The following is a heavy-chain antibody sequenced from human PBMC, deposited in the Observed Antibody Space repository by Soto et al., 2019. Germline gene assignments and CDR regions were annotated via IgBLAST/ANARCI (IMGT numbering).Heavy chain of an antibody. D-gene: IGHD1-26*01. J-gene: IGHJ6*02. CDR3: TRDKWEQVAYGMDV. V-gene: IGHV3-48*03. CDR2: INSGGGTL. CDR1: GFTITTSE. Sequence: GGAQRLTCTLSGFTITTSEMNWVREAPGKGLDWVAYINSGGGTLYADSLKGRFTISRDNAQNSLFLQMNSLRAEDTALYYCTRDKWEQVAYGMDVWGQGTTVTVSS.